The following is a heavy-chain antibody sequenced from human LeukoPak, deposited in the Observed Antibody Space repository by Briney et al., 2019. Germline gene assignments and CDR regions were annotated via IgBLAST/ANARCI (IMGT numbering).Heavy chain of an antibody. J-gene: IGHJ4*02. Sequence: GGSLRLSCAASGFTFSSYAMSWVRQAPGKGLEWDSAISGSGGSTYYADSVKVRFTISRDNSKNTLYLQMNSLRAEDTAVYYCAKWGRDIVVVPAAIIFDYWGQGTLVTVSS. D-gene: IGHD2-2*02. V-gene: IGHV3-23*01. CDR1: GFTFSSYA. CDR2: ISGSGGST. CDR3: AKWGRDIVVVPAAIIFDY.